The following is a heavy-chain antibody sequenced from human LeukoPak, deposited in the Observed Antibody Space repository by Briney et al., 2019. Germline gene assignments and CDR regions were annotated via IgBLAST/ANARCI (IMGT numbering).Heavy chain of an antibody. CDR1: GYTFTIYY. D-gene: IGHD3-10*01. CDR2: INPSGGST. V-gene: IGHV1-46*01. CDR3: ARDLEGRITMVRGARGVGMDV. Sequence: ASVKVSCTASGYTFTIYYMHWVRQAPGQGLEGMGIINPSGGSTSYAQKFQGRVTMTRDTSTSTVYMELSSLRSEDTAVYYCARDLEGRITMVRGARGVGMDVWGQGTTVTVSS. J-gene: IGHJ6*02.